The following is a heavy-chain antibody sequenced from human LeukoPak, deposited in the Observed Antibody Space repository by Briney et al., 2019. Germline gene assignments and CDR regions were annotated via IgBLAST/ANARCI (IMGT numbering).Heavy chain of an antibody. Sequence: SETLSLTCVVYGESFSGYSWSWIRQPPGKGLEWIGEINHSGSTNYNPSLKSRVTISVDTSKNQFSLKLSSVTAADTAVYYCARRPLGYCSSTSCPTPYYFDYWGQGTLVTVSS. V-gene: IGHV4-34*01. D-gene: IGHD2-2*01. CDR1: GESFSGYS. CDR3: ARRPLGYCSSTSCPTPYYFDY. CDR2: INHSGST. J-gene: IGHJ4*02.